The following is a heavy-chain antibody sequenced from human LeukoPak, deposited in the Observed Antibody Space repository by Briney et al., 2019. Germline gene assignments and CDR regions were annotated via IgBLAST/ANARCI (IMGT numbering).Heavy chain of an antibody. Sequence: PSETQSLSCAVSGYSVNSAYYWGWIRQPPGKGLEWIGNLFPDLTTEYNPSLKGRVTISLDTSNNLFSLRLTSVTAADMALYFCAGMTTVVRGRRFDSWGQGALVTVSS. CDR1: GYSVNSAYY. CDR2: LFPDLTT. D-gene: IGHD4-23*01. V-gene: IGHV4-38-2*01. J-gene: IGHJ4*02. CDR3: AGMTTVVRGRRFDS.